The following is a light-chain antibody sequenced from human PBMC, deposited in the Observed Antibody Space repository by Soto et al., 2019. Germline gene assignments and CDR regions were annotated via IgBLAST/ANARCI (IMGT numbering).Light chain of an antibody. V-gene: IGKV3-15*01. CDR3: QQSHNWPRT. Sequence: EIGMTQSPATLSVSPGERATLSCRASQSVSSNLAWYQQKPGQAPRLLIYGASTRATGIPARFSGSGSGTEFTLTISSLQSEDFAVYYCQQSHNWPRTFGQGTKVEIK. CDR1: QSVSSN. J-gene: IGKJ1*01. CDR2: GAS.